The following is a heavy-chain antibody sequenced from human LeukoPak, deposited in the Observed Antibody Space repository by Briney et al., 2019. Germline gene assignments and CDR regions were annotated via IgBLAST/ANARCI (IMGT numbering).Heavy chain of an antibody. V-gene: IGHV1-69*13. Sequence: GASVKVSCKASGYTFTSYGISWVRQAPGQGLEWMGGIIPIFGTANYAQKFQGRVTITADESTSTAYMELSSLRSEDTAVYYCAREGYYGSGSYLNWFDPWGQGTLVTVSS. J-gene: IGHJ5*02. D-gene: IGHD3-10*01. CDR3: AREGYYGSGSYLNWFDP. CDR2: IIPIFGTA. CDR1: GYTFTSYG.